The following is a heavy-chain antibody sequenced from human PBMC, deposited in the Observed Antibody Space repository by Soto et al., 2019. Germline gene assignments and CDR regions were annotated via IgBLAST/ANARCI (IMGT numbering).Heavy chain of an antibody. V-gene: IGHV6-1*01. D-gene: IGHD7-27*01. J-gene: IGHJ6*02. Sequence: SQTLSLTCAISGDSVSSNSAAWNWIRQSPSRGLEWLGRTYYRSKWYNDYAVPVKSRITINPDTSKNQFSLQLNSVTPEDTAVYYCARSYFGAGAPYYYYGMDVWGQGTTVTVSS. CDR2: TYYRSKWYN. CDR1: GDSVSSNSAA. CDR3: ARSYFGAGAPYYYYGMDV.